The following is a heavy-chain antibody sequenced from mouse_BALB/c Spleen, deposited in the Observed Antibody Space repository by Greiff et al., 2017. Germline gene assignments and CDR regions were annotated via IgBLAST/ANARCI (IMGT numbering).Heavy chain of an antibody. CDR3: ARYGNYGGFAY. CDR2: ISYSGST. Sequence: EVQGVESGPGLVKPSQSLSLTCTVTGYSITSDYAWNWIRQFPGNKLEWMGYISYSGSTSYNPSLKSRISITRDTSKNQFFLQLNSVTTEDTATYYCARYGNYGGFAYWGQGTLVTVSA. V-gene: IGHV3-2*02. J-gene: IGHJ3*01. CDR1: GYSITSDYA. D-gene: IGHD2-1*01.